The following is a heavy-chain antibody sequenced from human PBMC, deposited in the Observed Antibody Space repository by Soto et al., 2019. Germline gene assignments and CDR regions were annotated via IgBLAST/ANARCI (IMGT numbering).Heavy chain of an antibody. V-gene: IGHV3-53*01. CDR1: GFSVTASY. D-gene: IGHD5-12*01. Sequence: EVQVVESGGGLIQPGRSLRLSCEVSGFSVTASYMSWVRQAPGKGLEWVSVIYSGGSTYYIDSVKGRFTISRDISKNTLYLQMNNLRAEDTAVYYCQGYGYWGQGTLVTVSS. CDR2: IYSGGST. J-gene: IGHJ4*02. CDR3: QGYGY.